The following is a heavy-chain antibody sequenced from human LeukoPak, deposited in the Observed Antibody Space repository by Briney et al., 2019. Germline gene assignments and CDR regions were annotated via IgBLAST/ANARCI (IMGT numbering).Heavy chain of an antibody. CDR3: ARAHIVGFDYYYYLDV. J-gene: IGHJ6*03. CDR1: GFTFNSHS. CDR2: IGFTTSYI. D-gene: IGHD2-21*01. V-gene: IGHV3-21*01. Sequence: PGGSLRLSCVASGFTFNSHSMNWVRQTPGKGGLEWVASIGFTTSYIYYADSVKGRFTISKDNAKNSLFLQMNSLRADDTAVYYCARAHIVGFDYYYYLDVWGRGTTVTVSS.